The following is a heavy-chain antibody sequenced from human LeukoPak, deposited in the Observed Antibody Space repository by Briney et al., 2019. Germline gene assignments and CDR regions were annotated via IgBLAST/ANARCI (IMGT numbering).Heavy chain of an antibody. J-gene: IGHJ6*03. CDR3: ARQVGWQQLVHRYYYMDV. CDR2: INHSGST. Sequence: SETLSLTCAVYGGSFSGYYWSWIRQPPGKGREGSGEINHSGSTNYNPSLKSRVTISVDTSKNQFSLKLSSVTAADTAVYYCARQVGWQQLVHRYYYMDVWGKGTTVTVSS. V-gene: IGHV4-34*01. CDR1: GGSFSGYY. D-gene: IGHD6-13*01.